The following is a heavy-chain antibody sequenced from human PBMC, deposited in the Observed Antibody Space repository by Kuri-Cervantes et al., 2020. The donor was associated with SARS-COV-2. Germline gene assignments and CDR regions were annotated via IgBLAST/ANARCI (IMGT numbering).Heavy chain of an antibody. CDR2: INSDGSST. V-gene: IGHV3-74*01. CDR3: ARERYGDYVSPYQYYGMDV. Sequence: GESLKISCAASGFTFSSYWMHWVRQAPGKGLVWVSRINSDGSSTSYADSVKGRFTISRDSSKNMLYLQMNSLRAEDTAVYYCARERYGDYVSPYQYYGMDVWGQGTTVTVSS. CDR1: GFTFSSYW. D-gene: IGHD4-17*01. J-gene: IGHJ6*02.